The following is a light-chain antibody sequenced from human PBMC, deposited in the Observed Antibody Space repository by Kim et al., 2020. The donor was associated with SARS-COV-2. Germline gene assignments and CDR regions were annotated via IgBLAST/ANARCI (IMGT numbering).Light chain of an antibody. CDR2: GAA. V-gene: IGKV3-15*01. CDR3: QQYNNWPLLT. J-gene: IGKJ4*01. Sequence: SPSEGMVLSSRASRSVSSNLSGYQHQPGHAPRLLIYGAATRATDIPARFSGSGSGTEFTLTINSLQSDDVSVYYCQQYNNWPLLTFGGGTKVDIK. CDR1: RSVSSN.